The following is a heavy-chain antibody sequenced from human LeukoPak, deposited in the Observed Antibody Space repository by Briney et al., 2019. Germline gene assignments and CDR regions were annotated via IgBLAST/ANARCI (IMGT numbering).Heavy chain of an antibody. V-gene: IGHV1-2*02. CDR2: INPNSGGT. Sequence: GASVKVSCKASGYTFTGYYMHWVRQAPGQGPEWMGWINPNSGGTNYAQKFQGRVTMSRDTSISTAYMELSRLRSDDTAVYYCARIKSSNKDPTGGSYFLYWGQGTLVTVSS. CDR3: ARIKSSNKDPTGGSYFLY. CDR1: GYTFTGYY. D-gene: IGHD1-26*01. J-gene: IGHJ4*02.